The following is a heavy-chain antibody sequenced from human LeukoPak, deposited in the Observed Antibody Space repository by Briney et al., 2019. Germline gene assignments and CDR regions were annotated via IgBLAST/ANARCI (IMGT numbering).Heavy chain of an antibody. Sequence: GGSLRLSRAASGFTFSSYAMSWVRQAPGKGLEWVALIWYDGSNKYYADSVKGRFTISRDNSKNTMYLQMSSLRVEDTAIYYCARAGVGTIDADYWGQGTLVTVSS. CDR3: ARAGVGTIDADY. J-gene: IGHJ4*02. CDR2: IWYDGSNK. D-gene: IGHD5-12*01. V-gene: IGHV3-33*08. CDR1: GFTFSSYA.